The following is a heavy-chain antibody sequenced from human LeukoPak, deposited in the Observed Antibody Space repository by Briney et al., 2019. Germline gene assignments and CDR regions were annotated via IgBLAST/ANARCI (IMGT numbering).Heavy chain of an antibody. CDR1: GFTFSSYG. V-gene: IGHV3-30*02. Sequence: GGSLRLSCAASGFTFSSYGMHWVRQAPGTGPEWVAFIRYDGSNTYYADSVKGRFTISRDNSKNSLYLQMKSLRAEDTAVYYCAKDSRNYFSPDYWGQGTLVTVSS. CDR2: IRYDGSNT. CDR3: AKDSRNYFSPDY. J-gene: IGHJ4*02. D-gene: IGHD1-7*01.